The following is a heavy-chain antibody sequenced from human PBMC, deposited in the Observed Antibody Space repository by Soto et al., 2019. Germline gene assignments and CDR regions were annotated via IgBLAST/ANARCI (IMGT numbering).Heavy chain of an antibody. J-gene: IGHJ6*02. V-gene: IGHV3-30*18. D-gene: IGHD3-22*01. CDR2: ISYDGSNK. CDR3: AKDLLHKWWLSPRYYYGMDV. Sequence: QVQLVESGGGVVQPGRSLRLSCAASGFTFSSYGMHWVRQAPGKGLEWVAVISYDGSNKYYADSVKGRFTISRDNSKNTLYLQMNSPRAEDTAVYYSAKDLLHKWWLSPRYYYGMDVWGQGTTVTVSS. CDR1: GFTFSSYG.